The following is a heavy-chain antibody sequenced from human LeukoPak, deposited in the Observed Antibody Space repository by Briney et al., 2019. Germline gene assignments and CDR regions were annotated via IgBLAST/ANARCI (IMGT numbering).Heavy chain of an antibody. CDR3: AREGGFYRPLDY. CDR2: VHLDGRT. Sequence: SETLSLTCGVSGGSVSSTNWWTWIRQPPGKGLEWIGEVHLDGRTNFNPSLKSRLTMSVDLSENHVSLKLSSVTAADTAVYYCAREGGFYRPLDYSGQGTLVTVSS. J-gene: IGHJ4*02. CDR1: GGSVSSTNW. V-gene: IGHV4-4*02. D-gene: IGHD6-25*01.